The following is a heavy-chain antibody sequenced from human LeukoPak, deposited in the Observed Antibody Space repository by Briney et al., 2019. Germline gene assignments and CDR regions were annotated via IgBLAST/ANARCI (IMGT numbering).Heavy chain of an antibody. CDR1: GFTFSSYA. CDR3: AKGSLGWYYYFDY. CDR2: ISVSGGST. Sequence: PGGSLRLSCAASGFTFSSYAVNWVRQAPGKGLEWVSSISVSGGSTYYADSVKGRFTISRANSKNTLYLQMSSLRAEDTAVYYCAKGSLGWYYYFDYWGQGTLVTVSS. J-gene: IGHJ4*02. V-gene: IGHV3-23*01. D-gene: IGHD6-19*01.